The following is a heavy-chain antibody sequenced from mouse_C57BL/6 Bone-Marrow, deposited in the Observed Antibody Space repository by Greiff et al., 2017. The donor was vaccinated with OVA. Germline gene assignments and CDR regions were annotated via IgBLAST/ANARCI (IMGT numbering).Heavy chain of an antibody. CDR3: ARNYGSSYGYAMDD. V-gene: IGHV1-43*01. D-gene: IGHD1-1*01. Sequence: EVQLQQSGPELVKPGASVKISCKASGYSFTGYYMHWVKQSSEKSLEWIGEINPSTGGTSYNQKFKGKATLTVDKSSSTAYMQLKSLTSEDSAVYYCARNYGSSYGYAMDDWGQGTSVTVSS. J-gene: IGHJ4*01. CDR2: INPSTGGT. CDR1: GYSFTGYY.